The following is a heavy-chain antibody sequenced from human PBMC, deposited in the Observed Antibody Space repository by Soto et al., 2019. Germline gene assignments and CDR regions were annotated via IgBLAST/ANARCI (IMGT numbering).Heavy chain of an antibody. V-gene: IGHV1-18*01. CDR3: ARIPGYYDFWSGYSHYGMDV. Sequence: ASVKASCKASGYTFTSYGISCVRQAPGQGLEWMGWISAYNGNTNYAQKLQGRVTMTTDTSTSTAYMELRSLRSDDTAVYYCARIPGYYDFWSGYSHYGMDVWGQGTTVTVSS. CDR2: ISAYNGNT. D-gene: IGHD3-3*01. CDR1: GYTFTSYG. J-gene: IGHJ6*02.